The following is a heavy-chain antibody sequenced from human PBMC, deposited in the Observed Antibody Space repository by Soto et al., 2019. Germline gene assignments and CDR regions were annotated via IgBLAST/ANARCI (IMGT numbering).Heavy chain of an antibody. CDR2: ISTYNGDT. CDR3: AREGVADDYYYGMDV. V-gene: IGHV1-18*01. CDR1: GYTFTRSG. D-gene: IGHD5-12*01. J-gene: IGHJ6*02. Sequence: QVQLVQSGAEVKKPGASVKVSCKASGYTFTRSGISWVRQAPGQGLEWMGWISTYNGDTNYAQTFQGRVTMTTDTSTRTVYIELRSLRSDDAAVYYCAREGVADDYYYGMDVGGQGTPVTVSS.